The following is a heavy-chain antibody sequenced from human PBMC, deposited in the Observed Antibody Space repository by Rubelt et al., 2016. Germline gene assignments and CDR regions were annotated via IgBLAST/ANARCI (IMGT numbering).Heavy chain of an antibody. V-gene: IGHV4-34*01. J-gene: IGHJ4*02. Sequence: QVQLQQWGAGLLKPSETLSLTCAVYGGSFSGYYWSWIRQPPGKGLAWIGAINHSGSTNYNPSLKSRVTISVDTSKNQFSLKLSSVTAADTAVYYCARGKEGLGVTMMDYWGQGTLVTVSS. CDR2: INHSGST. D-gene: IGHD3-22*01. CDR3: ARGKEGLGVTMMDY. CDR1: GGSFSGYY.